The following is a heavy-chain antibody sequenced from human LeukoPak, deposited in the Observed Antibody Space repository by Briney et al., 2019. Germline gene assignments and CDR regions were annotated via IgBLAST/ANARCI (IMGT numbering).Heavy chain of an antibody. J-gene: IGHJ4*02. CDR2: SNDSEST. V-gene: IGHV4-34*01. CDR1: GGSISGYY. Sequence: PSETLSLTCAVYGGSISGYYWSWIRQPPGRGLEWIGESNDSESTNYTPSLKRRVTISLDTSKNQFSLRLRSVTAADTAVYYCARGKDDYDFWSGYPHWGQGTLVTVSS. D-gene: IGHD3-3*01. CDR3: ARGKDDYDFWSGYPH.